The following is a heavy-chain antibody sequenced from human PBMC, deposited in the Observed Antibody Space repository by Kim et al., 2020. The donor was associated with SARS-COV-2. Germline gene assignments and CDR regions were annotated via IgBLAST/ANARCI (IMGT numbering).Heavy chain of an antibody. V-gene: IGHV4-31*02. CDR3: ARASPGILWFGELSN. D-gene: IGHD3-10*01. Sequence: PSLNSRLTMSVDTSKNQFSLKLSSVTAADTAMYYCARASPGILWFGELSNWGQGTLVTVSS. J-gene: IGHJ4*02.